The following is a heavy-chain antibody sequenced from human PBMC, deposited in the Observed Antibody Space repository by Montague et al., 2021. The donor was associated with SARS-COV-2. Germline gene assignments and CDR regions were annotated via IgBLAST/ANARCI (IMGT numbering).Heavy chain of an antibody. D-gene: IGHD2-15*01. V-gene: IGHV2-5*02. Sequence: PALVKPTQTLTLTCTFAGFSLSTSGVGVGWIRQPPGKALEWLALIYWDDDKRYRPSLKSRLTITKDTSANQVVLTMTNMDPADTGTYYCAHSGGPNCNGGSCCPEDWGQGTPVTVSS. J-gene: IGHJ4*02. CDR2: IYWDDDK. CDR1: GFSLSTSGVG. CDR3: AHSGGPNCNGGSCCPED.